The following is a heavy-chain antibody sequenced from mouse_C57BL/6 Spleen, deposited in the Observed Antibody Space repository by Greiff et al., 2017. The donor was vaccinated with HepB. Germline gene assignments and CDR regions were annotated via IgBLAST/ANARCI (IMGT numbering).Heavy chain of an antibody. J-gene: IGHJ4*01. Sequence: QVQLKQSGTELVKPGASVKLSCKASGYTFTSYWMHWVKQRPGQGLEWIGNINPSNGGTNYNEKFKSKSTLTVDKSSSTAYMQLSSLTSEDSAVYYCARTRGSVYYAMEYWGQGTSVTVSS. D-gene: IGHD1-1*01. CDR3: ARTRGSVYYAMEY. CDR1: GYTFTSYW. CDR2: INPSNGGT. V-gene: IGHV1-53*01.